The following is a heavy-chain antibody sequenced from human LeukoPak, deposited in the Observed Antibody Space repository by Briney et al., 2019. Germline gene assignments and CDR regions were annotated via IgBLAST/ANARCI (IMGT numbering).Heavy chain of an antibody. CDR2: MNGSGGST. CDR3: AKEHPYYDDSSGPHPFDY. V-gene: IGHV3-23*01. CDR1: GFTFSSYA. J-gene: IGHJ4*02. Sequence: GYLRLSCSASGFTFSSYAMSWVRPTPGKGLEWVSTMNGSGGSTYYADSVKGRFTISRDNSKNTLYLQMNSLRAEDTAVYYCAKEHPYYDDSSGPHPFDYWGQGTLVTVSS. D-gene: IGHD3-22*01.